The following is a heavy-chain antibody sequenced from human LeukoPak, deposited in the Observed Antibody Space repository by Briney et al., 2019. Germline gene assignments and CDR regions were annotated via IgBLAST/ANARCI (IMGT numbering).Heavy chain of an antibody. V-gene: IGHV3-23*01. Sequence: GGSLRLSCAASGFTFSTYAMTCVRQAPGKGLEWVSLISASGSTTYYGDSVKGRFTISRDNSKNTLYLQMNSLRDEDTAVYYCAKTLGGATNFDYWGQGTLVTVSS. CDR3: AKTLGGATNFDY. J-gene: IGHJ4*02. CDR2: ISASGSTT. D-gene: IGHD1-26*01. CDR1: GFTFSTYA.